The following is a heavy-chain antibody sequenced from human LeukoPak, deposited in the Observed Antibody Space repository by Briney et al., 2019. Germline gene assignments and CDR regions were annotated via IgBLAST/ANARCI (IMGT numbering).Heavy chain of an antibody. CDR1: GGTFSSYA. D-gene: IGHD6-13*01. Sequence: GASVKVSCKASGGTFSSYAISWVRQAPGQGLEWMGGIIPIFGTANYAQKFQGRVTITTDESTSTAYMELSSLRSEDTAVYYCARVPDTSSSWYSSWGKWGQGTLVTVSS. J-gene: IGHJ4*02. CDR3: ARVPDTSSSWYSSWGK. V-gene: IGHV1-69*05. CDR2: IIPIFGTA.